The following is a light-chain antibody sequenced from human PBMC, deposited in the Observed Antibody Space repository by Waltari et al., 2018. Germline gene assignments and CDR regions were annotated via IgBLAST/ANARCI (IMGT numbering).Light chain of an antibody. CDR2: DAS. CDR3: QQFDNFPLT. J-gene: IGKJ4*01. Sequence: DIQMTQSPSSLSASVGDSVTITCQASQDISNYLNWYQQKPGKAPKVLIHDASDLETVVPSRFSGSGSGTDFTFTISSLQPEDFATYYCQQFDNFPLTFGGGTKVEIK. CDR1: QDISNY. V-gene: IGKV1-33*01.